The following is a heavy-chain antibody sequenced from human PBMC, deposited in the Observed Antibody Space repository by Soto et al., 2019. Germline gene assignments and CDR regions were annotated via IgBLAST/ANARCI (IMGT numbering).Heavy chain of an antibody. CDR3: AKGRPSGGYYYVEAFDI. V-gene: IGHV3-23*01. CDR1: GFTFNTYA. Sequence: GGSLRLSCAASGFTFNTYAMIWVRQAPGKGLEWVSIISDSGRSTYNADSVKGRFAISRDNSKNMLYLQMNSLRGEDTAVYFCAKGRPSGGYYYVEAFDIWGQVSMVTVSS. J-gene: IGHJ3*02. CDR2: ISDSGRST. D-gene: IGHD3-16*01.